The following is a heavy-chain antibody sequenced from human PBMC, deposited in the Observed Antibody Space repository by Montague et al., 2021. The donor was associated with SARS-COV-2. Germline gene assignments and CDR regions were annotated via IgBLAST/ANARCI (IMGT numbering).Heavy chain of an antibody. CDR1: GGSISSYY. V-gene: IGHV4-59*08. J-gene: IGHJ4*02. CDR2: IYYSGST. CDR3: ARHALGYFDWLNEGYFDY. D-gene: IGHD3-9*01. Sequence: SETLSLTCTVSGGSISSYYWSWIRQPPGKGLEWIGYIYYSGSTNYNPSLKSRVTISVDTSKNQFSLKLSSATAADTAVYYCARHALGYFDWLNEGYFDYRGQGTLVTVSS.